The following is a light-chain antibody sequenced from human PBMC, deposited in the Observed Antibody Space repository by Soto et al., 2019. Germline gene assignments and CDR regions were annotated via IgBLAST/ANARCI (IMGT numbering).Light chain of an antibody. CDR1: QGISSY. CDR3: QQYNSYPPG. CDR2: AAS. Sequence: AIRMTQSPSSFSASTGDRVTITCRASQGISSYLAWYQQKPGKAPKLLIYAASTRQSGIPSRFSGSGSGTDFTLTISCLEPEDFATYYCQQYNSYPPGFGGGTKVEIK. V-gene: IGKV1-8*01. J-gene: IGKJ4*02.